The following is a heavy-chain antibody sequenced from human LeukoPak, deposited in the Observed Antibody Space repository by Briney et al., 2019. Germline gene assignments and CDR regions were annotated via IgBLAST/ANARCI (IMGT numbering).Heavy chain of an antibody. D-gene: IGHD2-2*02. CDR3: AKDKAIGDDYYYYYGMDV. V-gene: IGHV3-30*18. J-gene: IGHJ6*02. CDR2: ISYDGSNK. CDR1: GFTFSSYG. Sequence: PGRSLRLSCAASGFTFSSYGMHWVRQAPGKGLEWVAVISYDGSNKYYADSVKGRFTISRDNSKNTLYLQMNSLRAEDTAVYYCAKDKAIGDDYYYYYGMDVWAKGPRSPSP.